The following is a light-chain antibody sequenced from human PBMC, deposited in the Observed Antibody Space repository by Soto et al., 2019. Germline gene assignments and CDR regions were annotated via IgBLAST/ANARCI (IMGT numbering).Light chain of an antibody. CDR3: QQLNSYPRYT. Sequence: IQLTQSPSSLSASVGDRITITCRASQGISSYLAWYQQKPGKAPKLLIYAASTLQSGVPTRLSGSGSGTDFTLTISSLQPEDFATYDCQQLNSYPRYTFGQGTKLEIK. CDR2: AAS. V-gene: IGKV1-9*01. J-gene: IGKJ2*01. CDR1: QGISSY.